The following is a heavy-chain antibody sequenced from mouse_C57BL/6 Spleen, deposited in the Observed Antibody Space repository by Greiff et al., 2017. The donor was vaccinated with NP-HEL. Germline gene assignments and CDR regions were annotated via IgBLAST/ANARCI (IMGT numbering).Heavy chain of an antibody. J-gene: IGHJ2*01. CDR1: GYTFTGYW. V-gene: IGHV1-9*01. CDR3: ARRRHYYGSSYDFDY. CDR2: ILPGSGST. Sequence: QVQLKQSGAELMKPGASVKLSCKATGYTFTGYWIEWVKQRPGHGLEWIGEILPGSGSTNYNEKFKGKATFTADTSSNTAYMQLSSLTTEDSAIYYCARRRHYYGSSYDFDYWGQGTTLTVSS. D-gene: IGHD1-1*01.